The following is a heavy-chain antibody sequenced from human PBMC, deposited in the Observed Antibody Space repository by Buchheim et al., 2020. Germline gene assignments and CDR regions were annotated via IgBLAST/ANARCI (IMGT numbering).Heavy chain of an antibody. CDR3: ARARHSIVVVTAMLAGRYFDL. CDR1: GGSISSGGYY. D-gene: IGHD2-21*02. CDR2: IYYSGST. V-gene: IGHV4-31*03. Sequence: QVQLQESGPGLVKPSQTLSLTCTVSGGSISSGGYYWSWIRQHPGKGLEWIGYIYYSGSTYYNPSLKSRVTISVDTSKNQFSLKLSSVTAADTAVYYCARARHSIVVVTAMLAGRYFDLWGRGTL. J-gene: IGHJ2*01.